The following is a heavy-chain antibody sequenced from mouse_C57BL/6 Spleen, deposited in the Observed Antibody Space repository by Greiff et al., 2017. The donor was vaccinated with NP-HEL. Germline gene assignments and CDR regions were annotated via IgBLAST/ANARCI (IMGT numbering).Heavy chain of an antibody. Sequence: VQLQQSGPELVKPGASVKISCKASGYSFTDYNMNWVKQSNGKSLEWIGVIYPNYGTTSYNQKFKGKATLTVDQSSSTAYMQLNSLTSEDSAFYYCARSASSRGYAMDDWGQGTSVTVSS. D-gene: IGHD1-1*01. J-gene: IGHJ4*01. V-gene: IGHV1-39*01. CDR1: GYSFTDYN. CDR2: IYPNYGTT. CDR3: ARSASSRGYAMDD.